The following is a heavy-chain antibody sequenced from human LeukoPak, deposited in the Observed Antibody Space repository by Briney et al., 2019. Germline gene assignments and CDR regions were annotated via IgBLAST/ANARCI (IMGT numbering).Heavy chain of an antibody. D-gene: IGHD3-3*01. CDR1: GYTFTSYD. CDR3: ARGTGFGVVILYYYGMDV. Sequence: GASVKVSCKPSGYTFTSYDINWVRQATGQGLEWMGWMNPNSGNTGYAQKFQGRVTMTRNTSISTAYMELSSLRSEDTAVYYCARGTGFGVVILYYYGMDVWGQGTTVTVSS. J-gene: IGHJ6*02. V-gene: IGHV1-8*01. CDR2: MNPNSGNT.